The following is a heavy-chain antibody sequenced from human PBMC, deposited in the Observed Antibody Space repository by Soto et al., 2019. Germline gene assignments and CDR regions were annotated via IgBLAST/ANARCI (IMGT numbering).Heavy chain of an antibody. D-gene: IGHD3-10*01. CDR1: GFTFGDYA. CDR3: ALHTGSFDY. V-gene: IGHV3-23*01. J-gene: IGHJ4*02. Sequence: GGSMRLSCTASGFTFGDYAMSWFRQAPGKGLEWVSEISGSGGRTYYADSVKGRFTISRDNSKNTVFLQMSSLRADDTAVYYCALHTGSFDYWGQGTRVTVSS. CDR2: ISGSGGRT.